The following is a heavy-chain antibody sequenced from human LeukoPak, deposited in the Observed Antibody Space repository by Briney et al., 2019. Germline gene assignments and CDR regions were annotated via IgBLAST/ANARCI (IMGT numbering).Heavy chain of an antibody. V-gene: IGHV3-48*03. CDR1: GFTFSSYE. Sequence: GGSLRLSCAASGFTFSSYEMNWVRQAPGKGLEWVSYISSSGSTTYYADSVKGRFTISRDNSKNTLYLQMNSLRAEDTAVYYCAKNGDRGAYCSGGSCYPYYYYYMDVWGKGTTVTISS. J-gene: IGHJ6*03. CDR2: ISSSGSTT. D-gene: IGHD2-15*01. CDR3: AKNGDRGAYCSGGSCYPYYYYYMDV.